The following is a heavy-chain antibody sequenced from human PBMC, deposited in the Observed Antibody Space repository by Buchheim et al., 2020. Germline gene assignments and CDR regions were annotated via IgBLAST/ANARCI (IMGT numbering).Heavy chain of an antibody. D-gene: IGHD3-16*01. CDR3: AKRGQLLGDNYYYYYYMDV. V-gene: IGHV3-23*01. CDR2: ISGSGGST. J-gene: IGHJ6*03. CDR1: GFTFSSYA. Sequence: EVQLLESGGGLVQPGGSLRLSCAASGFTFSSYAMSWVRQAPGKGLEWVSAISGSGGSTYYADSVKGRVTISRDNSKNTLYVQMNSLRAEDTAVYYCAKRGQLLGDNYYYYYYMDVWGKGTT.